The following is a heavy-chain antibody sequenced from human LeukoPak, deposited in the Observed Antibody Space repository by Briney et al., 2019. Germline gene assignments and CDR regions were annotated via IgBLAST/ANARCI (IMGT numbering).Heavy chain of an antibody. V-gene: IGHV3-9*01. D-gene: IGHD3-22*01. CDR1: GFTFDDYA. Sequence: PGGSLRLSCAASGFTFDDYAMHWVRQAPGKGLEWVSGLSWNSGSIGYADSVKGRFTISRDNAKNSLYLQMNSLRAEDTALYYCAKDTYYDSSGYTGAFDIWGQGTMVTVSS. J-gene: IGHJ3*02. CDR3: AKDTYYDSSGYTGAFDI. CDR2: LSWNSGSI.